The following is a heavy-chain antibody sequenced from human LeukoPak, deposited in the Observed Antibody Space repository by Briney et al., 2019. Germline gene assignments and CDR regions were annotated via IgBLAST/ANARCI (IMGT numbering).Heavy chain of an antibody. CDR2: IIPIFGTA. Sequence: ASVKVSCKASGGTFSSYAISWVRQAPGQGLEWMGGIIPIFGTANYAQKFQGRVTMTEDTSTDTAYMELSSLRSEDTAVYYCATGAAPDAFDIWGQGTMVTVSS. CDR3: ATGAAPDAFDI. V-gene: IGHV1-69*06. J-gene: IGHJ3*02. CDR1: GGTFSSYA. D-gene: IGHD6-13*01.